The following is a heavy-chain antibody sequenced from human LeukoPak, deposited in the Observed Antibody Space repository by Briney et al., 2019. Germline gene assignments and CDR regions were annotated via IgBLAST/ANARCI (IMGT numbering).Heavy chain of an antibody. Sequence: SETLSLTCTVSTYSISSGYYWGWMRQSPGKGLECIGSIYHSGITFYNPSLKSRVTISVDTSKNQFSLKLSSVTAADTAVYFCARGPYSYDSSGAFDIWGQGTMVTVSS. CDR1: TYSISSGYY. D-gene: IGHD3-22*01. J-gene: IGHJ3*02. CDR3: ARGPYSYDSSGAFDI. CDR2: IYHSGIT. V-gene: IGHV4-38-2*02.